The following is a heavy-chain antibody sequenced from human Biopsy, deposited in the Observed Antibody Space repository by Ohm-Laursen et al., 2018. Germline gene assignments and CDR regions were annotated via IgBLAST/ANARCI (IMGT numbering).Heavy chain of an antibody. CDR2: IDSSAAST. J-gene: IGHJ3*02. CDR1: GFTFKNYA. D-gene: IGHD3-10*01. Sequence: SLRLSCAASGFTFKNYAMNWVRQAPGKGLDWVSSIDSSAASTFYADSVKGRFTISRDNSKNTLFLQMNSLRAEDTAVYYCATSTMVRSSGHAFDIWGQGTVVTVS. V-gene: IGHV3-23*01. CDR3: ATSTMVRSSGHAFDI.